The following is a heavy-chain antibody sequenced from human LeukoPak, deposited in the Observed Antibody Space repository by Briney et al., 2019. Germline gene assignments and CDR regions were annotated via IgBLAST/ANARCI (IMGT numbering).Heavy chain of an antibody. J-gene: IGHJ3*02. CDR1: GDSIRSYY. Sequence: SETLSLTCSVSGDSIRSYYWSWIRQPPGKGLEWIGNTYYSGSTNYNPSLKSRVTISVDTSKNQFSLKLSSVTAADTAVYYCARDWDDSSGYRAFDIWGQGTMVTVSS. CDR3: ARDWDDSSGYRAFDI. CDR2: TYYSGST. V-gene: IGHV4-59*12. D-gene: IGHD3-22*01.